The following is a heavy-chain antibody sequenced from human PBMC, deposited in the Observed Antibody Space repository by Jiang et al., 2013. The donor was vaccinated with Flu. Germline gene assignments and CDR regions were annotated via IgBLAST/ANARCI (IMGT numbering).Heavy chain of an antibody. CDR2: IYYSGST. D-gene: IGHD5-18*01. CDR1: GGSISSSSYY. V-gene: IGHV4-39*01. CDR3: ARGDPGTAMVHALFDY. Sequence: GLVKPSETLSLTCTVSGGSISSSSYYWGWIRQPPGKGLEWIGSIYYSGSTYYNPSLKSRVTISVDTSKNQFSLKLSSVTAADTAVYYCARGDPGTAMVHALFDYWGQGTLVTVSS. J-gene: IGHJ4*02.